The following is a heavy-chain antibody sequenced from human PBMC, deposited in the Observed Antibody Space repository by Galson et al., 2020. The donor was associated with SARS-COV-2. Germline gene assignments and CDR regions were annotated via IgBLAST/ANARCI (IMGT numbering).Heavy chain of an antibody. D-gene: IGHD6-19*01. Sequence: SETLSLTCTVSGGSISSSSYYWGWIRQPPGKGLEWIGSIYYSGSTYYNPSLKSRVTISVDTSKNQFSLKLSSVTAADTAVYYCARHALKYSSGWYSWIGGMDVWGQGTTVTVSS. J-gene: IGHJ6*02. V-gene: IGHV4-39*01. CDR1: GGSISSSSYY. CDR3: ARHALKYSSGWYSWIGGMDV. CDR2: IYYSGST.